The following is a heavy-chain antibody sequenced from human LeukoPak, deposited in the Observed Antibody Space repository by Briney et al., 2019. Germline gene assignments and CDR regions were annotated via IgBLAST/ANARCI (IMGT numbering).Heavy chain of an antibody. CDR3: ARVGLAYCGGDCYSAYAY. CDR1: GYTFTGYY. CDR2: INPNSGGT. J-gene: IGHJ4*02. V-gene: IGHV1-2*02. D-gene: IGHD2-21*02. Sequence: ASVTVSCTASGYTFTGYYIHWVRQAPGQGLEWMGWINPNSGGTNYAQKFQGRVTMTRDTSISTAYMELSRLRSDDTAVYYCARVGLAYCGGDCYSAYAYWGQGTLVTVSS.